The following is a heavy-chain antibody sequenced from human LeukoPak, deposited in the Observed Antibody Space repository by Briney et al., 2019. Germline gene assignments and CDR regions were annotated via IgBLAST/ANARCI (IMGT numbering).Heavy chain of an antibody. CDR1: GFTFSSYP. CDR3: AKGVCRSTSCYLSDYYYGMDV. CDR2: IIGRGGST. V-gene: IGHV3-23*01. Sequence: PGGSLRLSCAASGFTFSSYPMSWVRQAPGKGLDGVSAIIGRGGSTYYADSVKARLTISRDNSKNTLYLQMNSLRAEDTAVYYCAKGVCRSTSCYLSDYYYGMDVWGQGTTVTVSS. J-gene: IGHJ6*02. D-gene: IGHD2-2*01.